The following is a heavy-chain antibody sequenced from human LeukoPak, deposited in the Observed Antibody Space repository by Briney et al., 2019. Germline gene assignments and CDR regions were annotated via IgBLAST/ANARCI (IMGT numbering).Heavy chain of an antibody. CDR1: GFTFSSYG. V-gene: IGHV3-30*18. Sequence: GGSLRLSCAASGFTFSSYGMHWVRHAPGKGLEWVAVISYDGSNKYYADSVKGRFTISRGNSKNTLYLQMNSLRAEDTAVYYCAKLPKGYSSSLYYFDYWGQGTLVTVSS. CDR2: ISYDGSNK. D-gene: IGHD6-13*01. CDR3: AKLPKGYSSSLYYFDY. J-gene: IGHJ4*02.